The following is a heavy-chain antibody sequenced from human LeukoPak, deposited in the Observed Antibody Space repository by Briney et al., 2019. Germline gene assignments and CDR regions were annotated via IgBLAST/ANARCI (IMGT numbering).Heavy chain of an antibody. CDR1: GFTFLTYA. D-gene: IGHD2-21*02. CDR3: ARVRGVGTHIWLLPWNL. V-gene: IGHV3-23*01. J-gene: IGHJ5*02. Sequence: GGSLRLSCAASGFTFLTYAMAWVRQAPGKGLKWVSSISGGAAGTYYAPSVKGRFTVSRDNDKNALYLQMDDVTAADTALYYCARVRGVGTHIWLLPWNLWGQGTLVSVSS. CDR2: ISGGAAGT.